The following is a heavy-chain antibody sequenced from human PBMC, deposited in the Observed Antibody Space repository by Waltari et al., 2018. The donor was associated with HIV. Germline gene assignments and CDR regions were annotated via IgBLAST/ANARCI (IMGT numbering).Heavy chain of an antibody. V-gene: IGHV3-48*02. CDR2: ISSSSLTI. CDR3: AKEGFSAFDI. J-gene: IGHJ3*02. CDR1: GFTFRSYS. Sequence: EVQLVESGGGLVQPGGSLRLSCASYGFTFRSYSMTWVRQAPGKGLEWVSYISSSSLTIYYADSVKGRFTISRDNAKNSLYLQMNSLRDEDTAVYYCAKEGFSAFDIWGQGTMVTVSS.